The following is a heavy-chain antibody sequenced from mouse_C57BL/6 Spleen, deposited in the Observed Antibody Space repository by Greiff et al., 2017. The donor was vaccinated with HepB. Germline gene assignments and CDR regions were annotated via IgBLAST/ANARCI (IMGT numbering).Heavy chain of an antibody. D-gene: IGHD1-1*01. CDR1: GFTFSDYY. CDR2: INYDGSST. CDR3: ARENYDGSSDWYFDV. V-gene: IGHV5-16*01. Sequence: DVMLVESEGGLVQPGSSMKLSCTASGFTFSDYYMAWVRQVPEKGLEWVANINYDGSSTYYLDSLKSRFIISRDNAKNILYLQMRSLKSEDTATYYCARENYDGSSDWYFDVWGTGTTVTVSS. J-gene: IGHJ1*03.